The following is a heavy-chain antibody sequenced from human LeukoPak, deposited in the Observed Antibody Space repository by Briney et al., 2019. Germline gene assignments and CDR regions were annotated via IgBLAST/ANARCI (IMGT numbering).Heavy chain of an antibody. CDR1: GFTFSSYA. CDR3: ATRGRFDRSGYYTDY. D-gene: IGHD3-22*01. V-gene: IGHV3-23*01. J-gene: IGHJ4*02. Sequence: PGGSLRLSCAASGFTFSSYAMSWVRQAPGKGLEWVSAISGSGGSTYYADSVKGRFTISRDNSKNTLYLQMNSLRAEDTAVYYCATRGRFDRSGYYTDYWGQGTLVTVSS. CDR2: ISGSGGST.